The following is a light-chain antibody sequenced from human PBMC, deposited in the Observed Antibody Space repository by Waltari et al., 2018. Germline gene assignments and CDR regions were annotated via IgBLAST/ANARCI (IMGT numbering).Light chain of an antibody. Sequence: SYELTQPPSVSVSPGQTARITCSGDALPKKYAYWYQQKSGQAPVLVIYEDTKRPSGIPDMFSGSSSGTMATLTISGAQVEDEADYYCYSTDSIGYDRVFGGGTKLTVL. J-gene: IGLJ2*01. CDR2: EDT. V-gene: IGLV3-10*01. CDR1: ALPKKY. CDR3: YSTDSIGYDRV.